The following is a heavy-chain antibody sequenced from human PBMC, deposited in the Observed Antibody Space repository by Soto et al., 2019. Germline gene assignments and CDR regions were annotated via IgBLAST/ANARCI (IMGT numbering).Heavy chain of an antibody. CDR2: IYYSGST. Sequence: SESLSLTCTVSGGSISRGGYYWSWIRQHPGKGLEWMGYIYYSGSTYYNPSLPSLKSRITISLDTSKNQFSLKLSSVTAADTAVYYCARRIEGYYFDYGGQGALVTVSS. D-gene: IGHD2-15*01. CDR1: GGSISRGGYY. V-gene: IGHV4-31*03. J-gene: IGHJ4*02. CDR3: ARRIEGYYFDY.